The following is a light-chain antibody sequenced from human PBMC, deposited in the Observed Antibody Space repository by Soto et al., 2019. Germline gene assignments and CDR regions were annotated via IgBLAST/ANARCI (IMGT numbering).Light chain of an antibody. CDR1: QNVARSN. V-gene: IGKV3-20*01. Sequence: EIVLTQSPDTLSLSPGERATLSCRATQNVARSNLAWYQHRPGQAPRLLISGASTRAADTPDRFSGSGSGAQFPLTISRLEPEDFAVYYCHQYGSAPPYSFGQGTRREI. J-gene: IGKJ2*03. CDR3: HQYGSAPPYS. CDR2: GAS.